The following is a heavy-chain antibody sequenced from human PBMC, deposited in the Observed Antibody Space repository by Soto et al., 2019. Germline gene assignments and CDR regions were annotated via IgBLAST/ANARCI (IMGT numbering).Heavy chain of an antibody. Sequence: GESLKIPCKGSGYSLTSYWIGWVRQMPGKGLEWMGIIYPGDSDTRYSPSFQGQVTISVDKSISTAYLQWSSLKASDTAMYYCAKHLESYNWTFLDYFDIWGQGTMVTVSS. CDR3: AKHLESYNWTFLDYFDI. CDR2: IYPGDSDT. CDR1: GYSLTSYW. J-gene: IGHJ3*02. V-gene: IGHV5-51*01. D-gene: IGHD1-20*01.